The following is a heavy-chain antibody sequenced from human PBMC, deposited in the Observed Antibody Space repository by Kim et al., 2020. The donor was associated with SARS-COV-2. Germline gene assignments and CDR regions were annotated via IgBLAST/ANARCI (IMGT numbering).Heavy chain of an antibody. Sequence: GGSLRLSCAASGFTFDDHAMNWVRQVPGKGLEWVSGISWDSRAAGYAASVRGRFTISRDNGQNLLYRQMNGLRPEDTALYYCARDHGVACTPAFGSKYYG. J-gene: IGHJ6*01. CDR2: ISWDSRAA. CDR3: ARDHGVACTPAFGSKYYG. D-gene: IGHD3-10*01. V-gene: IGHV3-9*01. CDR1: GFTFDDHA.